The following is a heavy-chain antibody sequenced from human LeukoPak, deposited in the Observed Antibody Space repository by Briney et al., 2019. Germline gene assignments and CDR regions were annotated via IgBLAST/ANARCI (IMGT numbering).Heavy chain of an antibody. CDR3: ARSGIQLWFREGHWFDP. CDR2: IKQDESEK. CDR1: GFTFSSYW. J-gene: IGHJ5*02. V-gene: IGHV3-7*01. Sequence: GGSLRLSCAASGFTFSSYWMSWVRQAPGKGLEWVANIKQDESEKYYVDSVKGRFTISRDNAKNSLYLQMNSLRAEDTAVYYCARSGIQLWFREGHWFDPWGQGTLVTVSS. D-gene: IGHD5-18*01.